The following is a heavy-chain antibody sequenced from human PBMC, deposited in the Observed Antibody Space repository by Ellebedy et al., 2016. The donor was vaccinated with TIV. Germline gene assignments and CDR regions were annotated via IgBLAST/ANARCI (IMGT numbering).Heavy chain of an antibody. Sequence: MPSETLSLTCTISGGSISNYYWSWIRQPPGKGLEWIGYIYYSGITNYNPSLTSRVTISEDTSKSQLSLKLSSVTAADPAVYYCARGGGSGYFDLWGRGTLVTVSS. CDR1: GGSISNYY. D-gene: IGHD3-16*01. V-gene: IGHV4-59*01. CDR3: ARGGGSGYFDL. CDR2: IYYSGIT. J-gene: IGHJ2*01.